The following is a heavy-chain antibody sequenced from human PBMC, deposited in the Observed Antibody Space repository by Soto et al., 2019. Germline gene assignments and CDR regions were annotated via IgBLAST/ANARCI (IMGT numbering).Heavy chain of an antibody. CDR2: IKEDGSVR. CDR1: GFTFSAYW. CDR3: ARYRLKYKGYDEYDWPLED. D-gene: IGHD1-1*01. J-gene: IGHJ4*02. V-gene: IGHV3-7*03. Sequence: GGSLRLSCAASGFTFSAYWMSWVRQAPGKGLEWVANIKEDGSVRYYVDSVKGRFTISRDNAKKSLELQMNSLRAEDTAVYYCARYRLKYKGYDEYDWPLEDWGQGTLVTVSS.